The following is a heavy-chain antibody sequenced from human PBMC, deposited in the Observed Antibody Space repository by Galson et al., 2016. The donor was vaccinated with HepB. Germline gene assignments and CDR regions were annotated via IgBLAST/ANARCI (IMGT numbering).Heavy chain of an antibody. CDR3: TRIRITVMRARSYYGMDV. CDR2: ISYDGKET. J-gene: IGHJ6*02. CDR1: GFTFSNAA. D-gene: IGHD3-10*01. V-gene: IGHV3-30*03. Sequence: SLRLSCAASGFTFSNAAMYWVRQAPGKGLEWVAVISYDGKETYYADSVKGRFTISRDNSKNTLDLQMNGLRQEDTAVYYCTRIRITVMRARSYYGMDVWGQGTTVIVS.